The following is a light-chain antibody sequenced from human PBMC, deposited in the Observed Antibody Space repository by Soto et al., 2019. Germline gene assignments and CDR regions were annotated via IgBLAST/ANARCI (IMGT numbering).Light chain of an antibody. V-gene: IGLV2-23*01. CDR2: EAT. CDR3: CSRAGSTYF. J-gene: IGLJ1*01. CDR1: SSDLGSYNF. Sequence: QSVLTQPASVSGSPGQSITISCTATSSDLGSYNFVSWYQHHPDKAPKLIIYEATERPSGVSDRFSASKSGNTASLTISGLQAEDEADYYCCSRAGSTYFFGTGTKVTVL.